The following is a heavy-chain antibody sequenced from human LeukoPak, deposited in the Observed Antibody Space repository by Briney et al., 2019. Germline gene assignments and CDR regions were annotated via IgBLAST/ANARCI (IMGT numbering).Heavy chain of an antibody. D-gene: IGHD5-18*01. Sequence: GASVKVSCKASGGTFSSYAISWVRQAPGQGLEWMGGIIPIFVKRNYAQKFQGRVTITADESTSTAYMELRSLRSEDTAVYHCARDGGNSYGLRHAFDIWGQGTMVTVSS. CDR3: ARDGGNSYGLRHAFDI. V-gene: IGHV1-69*13. J-gene: IGHJ3*02. CDR1: GGTFSSYA. CDR2: IIPIFVKR.